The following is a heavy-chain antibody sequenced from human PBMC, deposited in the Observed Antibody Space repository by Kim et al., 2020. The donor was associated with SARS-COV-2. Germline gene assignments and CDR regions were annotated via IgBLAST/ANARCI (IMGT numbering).Heavy chain of an antibody. CDR3: ARRGWLHGRWFDP. D-gene: IGHD1-26*01. Sequence: NPPPKSRVTISVATSKTQFSLRLSSVTAADTAVYYCARRGWLHGRWFDPWGQGTLVTVSS. J-gene: IGHJ5*02. V-gene: IGHV4-39*01.